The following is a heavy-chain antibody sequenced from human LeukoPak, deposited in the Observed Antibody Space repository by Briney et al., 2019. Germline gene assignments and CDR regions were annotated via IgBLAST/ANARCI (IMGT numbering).Heavy chain of an antibody. CDR2: IRTKANNYAT. CDR1: GFTFSGST. Sequence: PGGSLKLSCAASGFTFSGSTVHWVRQASGKGLDWVGHIRTKANNYATAYAASVKGRFIISRDDSKNTAYLQMNSLKIEDTAVYYCSRHEALPGDYWGQGTLVTVSS. V-gene: IGHV3-73*01. J-gene: IGHJ4*02. D-gene: IGHD2-21*02. CDR3: SRHEALPGDY.